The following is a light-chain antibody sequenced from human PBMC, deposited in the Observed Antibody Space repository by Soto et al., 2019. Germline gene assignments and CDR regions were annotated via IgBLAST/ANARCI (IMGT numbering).Light chain of an antibody. CDR1: QSVSND. CDR2: AAS. V-gene: IGKV3D-15*02. CDR3: HHYADSPYT. J-gene: IGKJ2*01. Sequence: EIVMTQSPATVSVSPGERATLSCRASQSVSNDLAWYQQKPGQAPRLLIYAASTRATGIPARFSGSGSGTDFTLTITRVDTEDFAVYYCHHYADSPYTFGQGTKLEI.